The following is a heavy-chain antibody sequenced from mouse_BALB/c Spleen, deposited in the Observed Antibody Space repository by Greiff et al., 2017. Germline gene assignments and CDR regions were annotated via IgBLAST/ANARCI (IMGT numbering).Heavy chain of an antibody. J-gene: IGHJ2*01. CDR1: GFTFSSYA. D-gene: IGHD2-3*01. Sequence: EVKLVESGGGLVKPGGSLKLSCAASGFTFSSYAMSWVRQTPEKRLEWVATISSGGSYTYYPDSVKGRFTISRDNAKNTLYLQMSSLRSEDTAMYYCARRDGYYENYWGQGTTLTVSS. CDR3: ARRDGYYENY. V-gene: IGHV5-9-3*01. CDR2: ISSGGSYT.